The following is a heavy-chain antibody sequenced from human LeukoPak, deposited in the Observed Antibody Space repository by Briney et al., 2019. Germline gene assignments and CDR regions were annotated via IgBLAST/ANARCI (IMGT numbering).Heavy chain of an antibody. J-gene: IGHJ4*02. Sequence: SETLSLTCTVSGGSISSYYWSWIRQPAGKGLEWIGRIYTSGSTNYNPSLKSRVTMSVDTSKNQFSLKLSSVTAADTAVYYCARDSGFGELSDPFDYWGQGTLVTVSS. CDR3: ARDSGFGELSDPFDY. CDR1: GGSISSYY. V-gene: IGHV4-4*07. D-gene: IGHD3-10*01. CDR2: IYTSGST.